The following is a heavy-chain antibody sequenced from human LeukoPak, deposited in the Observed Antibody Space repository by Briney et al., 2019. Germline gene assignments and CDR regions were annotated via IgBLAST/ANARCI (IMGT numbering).Heavy chain of an antibody. CDR1: GFTFSSYA. CDR2: ISYDGSNK. D-gene: IGHD3-10*01. J-gene: IGHJ4*02. V-gene: IGHV3-30*04. CDR3: VRGYHSGSYFG. Sequence: GGSLRLSCAASGFTFSSYAMHWVRQAPGKGLEWVAVISYDGSNKYYADSVKGRFTISRDNSKNTLYLQMNSLRAEDTAVYYCVRGYHSGSYFGWGQGTLVTVSS.